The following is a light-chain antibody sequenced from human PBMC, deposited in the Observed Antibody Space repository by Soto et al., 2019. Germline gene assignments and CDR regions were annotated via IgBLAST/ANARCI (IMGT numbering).Light chain of an antibody. CDR3: HQYGSSLWT. CDR2: GAS. V-gene: IGKV3-20*01. CDR1: QSVSSIY. J-gene: IGKJ1*01. Sequence: EIVLTQSPGTLSLSPGERATLSCRASQSVSSIYLAWYQQKAGQAPRLLIYGASSRATGIPDRFSGGGSGTDFTLTISRLEPEDFAVYYCHQYGSSLWTFGQGTKVEI.